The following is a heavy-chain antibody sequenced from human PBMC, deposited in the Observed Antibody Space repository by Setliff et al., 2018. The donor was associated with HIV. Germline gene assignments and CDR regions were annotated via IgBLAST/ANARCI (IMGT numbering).Heavy chain of an antibody. CDR3: ARRRLGAGTTVVN. D-gene: IGHD4-4*01. CDR1: GYTFSSYD. J-gene: IGHJ4*02. V-gene: IGHV1-8*02. Sequence: ASVKVSCKASGYTFSSYDINGVRQATGQGLEWMGWMNPNSGNTGYAQKFQGRVAMTRNTSIRTAYMERSSLRSEDRAVYYCARRRLGAGTTVVNWGQGTLVTVSS. CDR2: MNPNSGNT.